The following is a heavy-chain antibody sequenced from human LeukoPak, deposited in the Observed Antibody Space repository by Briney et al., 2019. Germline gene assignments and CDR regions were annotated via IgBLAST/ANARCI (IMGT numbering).Heavy chain of an antibody. V-gene: IGHV4-38-2*02. CDR1: GYSISSGYY. CDR3: ARGSRYYYDSSGYGAFDI. CDR2: IYHSGST. Sequence: PSETLSLTCTVSGYSISSGYYWGWIRQPPGQGLEWIGSIYHSGSTYYNPSLKSRVTISVDTSKNQFSLKLSSVTAADTAVYYCARGSRYYYDSSGYGAFDIWGQGTMVTVSS. D-gene: IGHD3-22*01. J-gene: IGHJ3*02.